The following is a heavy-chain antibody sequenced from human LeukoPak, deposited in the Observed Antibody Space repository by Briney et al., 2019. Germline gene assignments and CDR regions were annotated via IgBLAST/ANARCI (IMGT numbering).Heavy chain of an antibody. J-gene: IGHJ4*02. CDR2: INPNSGGT. Sequence: ASVKVSCKGSGYTFTGYYMHWMRQAPGQGLEWVGWINPNSGGTNYAQKFQGRVTMTRDTSISTAYMELSRLRSDDTAVYYCARFTAAAEGLDYWGQGTLVTVSS. V-gene: IGHV1-2*02. CDR1: GYTFTGYY. D-gene: IGHD6-13*01. CDR3: ARFTAAAEGLDY.